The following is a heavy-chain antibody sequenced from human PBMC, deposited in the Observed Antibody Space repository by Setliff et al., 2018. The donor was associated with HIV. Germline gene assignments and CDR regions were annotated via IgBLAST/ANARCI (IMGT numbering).Heavy chain of an antibody. CDR2: ISSRGTTI. CDR1: GFTFSGYS. D-gene: IGHD3-3*01. CDR3: ARGPEYYDFWSGYNQDIWASDY. Sequence: GGSLRLSCAASGFTFSGYSMNWVRQAPGKGLEWVSCISSRGTTIYYAASVKGRFTISRDNAKNSLYLQMNSLRAEDTAVYYCARGPEYYDFWSGYNQDIWASDYWGQGTLVTVSS. V-gene: IGHV3-48*04. J-gene: IGHJ4*02.